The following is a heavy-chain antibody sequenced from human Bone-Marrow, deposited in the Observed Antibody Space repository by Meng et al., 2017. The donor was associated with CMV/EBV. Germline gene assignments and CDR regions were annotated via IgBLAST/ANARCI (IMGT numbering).Heavy chain of an antibody. CDR3: ARVRVQLERYYYSMDV. CDR2: ISSSSSYI. D-gene: IGHD1-1*01. CDR1: GFTLSSYS. J-gene: IGHJ6*02. Sequence: GGSLRLSCAASGFTLSSYSMNWVRQAPGKGLEWVSSISSSSSYIYYADSVKGRFTISRDNAKNSLYLQMNSLRVEDTAVYYCARVRVQLERYYYSMDVWGQGTTVTVSS. V-gene: IGHV3-21*01.